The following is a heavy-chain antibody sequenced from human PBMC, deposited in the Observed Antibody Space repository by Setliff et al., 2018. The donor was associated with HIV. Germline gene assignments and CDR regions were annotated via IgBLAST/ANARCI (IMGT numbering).Heavy chain of an antibody. V-gene: IGHV4-34*01. CDR2: INYSGGT. D-gene: IGHD3-16*01. J-gene: IGHJ5*02. CDR1: GGSFSGYY. CDR3: ARHGGEVRLWSGRGNWFDP. Sequence: SETLSLTCAVYGGSFSGYYWSWIRQPPGKGLEWIGEINYSGGTNYNPSLKSRVTISVDTSKNQFSLELSSVTAADTAVYYCARHGGEVRLWSGRGNWFDPWGQGILVTVSS.